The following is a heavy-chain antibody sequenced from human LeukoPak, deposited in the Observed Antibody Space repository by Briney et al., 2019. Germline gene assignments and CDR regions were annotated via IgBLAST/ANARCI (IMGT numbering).Heavy chain of an antibody. V-gene: IGHV5-51*01. D-gene: IGHD2-21*01. CDR1: GYTFTNYW. J-gene: IGHJ4*02. CDR2: LYPGPGAGPGGSNP. CDR3: ARHSTRPNWYSPIDY. Sequence: GESLKISCKTSGYTFTNYWIGWVRQVPGKGLEWMGILYPGPGAGPGGSNPIYSPSFQGQVTTSADNSITTAYLQWSSVKASDIAMYYCARHSTRPNWYSPIDYWGQGTLVTVSS.